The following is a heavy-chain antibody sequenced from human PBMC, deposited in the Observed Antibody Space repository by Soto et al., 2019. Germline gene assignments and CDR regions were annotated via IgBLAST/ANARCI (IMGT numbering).Heavy chain of an antibody. CDR3: ARLNYYDNAGYYYKGFDI. V-gene: IGHV1-3*01. CDR1: GYTFTKYD. D-gene: IGHD3-22*01. J-gene: IGHJ3*02. CDR2: INAGYGNT. Sequence: ASVKVSCKASGYTFTKYDMHWVRQAPGQRLEWMGWINAGYGNTKYSQKFQGRVTITRDTSASTAYMELSSLRSEDTAVYYCARLNYYDNAGYYYKGFDIWGQGTMVTVS.